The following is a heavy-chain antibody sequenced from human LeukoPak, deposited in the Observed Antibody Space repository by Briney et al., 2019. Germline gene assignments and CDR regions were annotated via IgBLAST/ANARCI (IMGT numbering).Heavy chain of an antibody. CDR1: GFTFRNYP. Sequence: PGGSLRLSCATSGFTFRNYPMSWVRQAPGKGLEWVSGISESGDNTYYIDSVKGRFTISRDNLQNTLYLQMSSLRDEDTAVYFCAETSGTKWESVDYWGQGTLVTVSS. CDR2: ISESGDNT. J-gene: IGHJ4*01. D-gene: IGHD1-26*01. CDR3: AETSGTKWESVDY. V-gene: IGHV3-23*01.